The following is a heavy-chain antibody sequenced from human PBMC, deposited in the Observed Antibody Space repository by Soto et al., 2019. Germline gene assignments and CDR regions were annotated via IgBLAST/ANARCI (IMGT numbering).Heavy chain of an antibody. Sequence: SETLSLTCTVSGGSISSYYWSWIRQPPGNGLEWIGYIYYSGSTNYNPSLKSRVTISVDTSKNQFSLKLSSVTAADTAVYYCARASPTYYYDSSGYFIDYWGQGTLVTVSS. CDR1: GGSISSYY. J-gene: IGHJ4*02. CDR2: IYYSGST. V-gene: IGHV4-59*01. CDR3: ARASPTYYYDSSGYFIDY. D-gene: IGHD3-22*01.